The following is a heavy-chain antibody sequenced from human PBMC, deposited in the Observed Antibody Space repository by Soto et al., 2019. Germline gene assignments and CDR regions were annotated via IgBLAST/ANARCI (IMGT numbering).Heavy chain of an antibody. D-gene: IGHD1-26*01. Sequence: GGSLRLSCEASGFSFSDYEMNWVRQAPGEGLEWVAYIGRDGETTFYADSVEGRFVVSRDNAKNSLFLQMDRLTGDDTAVYFCARDTPRAELDYWGQGSLVTVSS. CDR2: IGRDGETT. J-gene: IGHJ4*02. CDR3: ARDTPRAELDY. V-gene: IGHV3-48*03. CDR1: GFSFSDYE.